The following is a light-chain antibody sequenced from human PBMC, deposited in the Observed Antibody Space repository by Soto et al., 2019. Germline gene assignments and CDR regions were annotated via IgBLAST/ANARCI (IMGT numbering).Light chain of an antibody. CDR3: SSYTSSSTRV. Sequence: QSALTQPASVSGSPGQSITISCTGTSSDVGGYNYVSWYQQHPGKAPKLMIYDVSNRPSGVSNRFSGSKSGNTASLTISGLQAEDEADYYCSSYTSSSTRVFGPGTKGTVL. V-gene: IGLV2-14*01. CDR2: DVS. J-gene: IGLJ1*01. CDR1: SSDVGGYNY.